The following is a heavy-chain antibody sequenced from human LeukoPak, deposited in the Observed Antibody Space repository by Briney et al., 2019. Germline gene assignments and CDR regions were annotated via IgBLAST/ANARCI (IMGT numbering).Heavy chain of an antibody. J-gene: IGHJ4*02. CDR2: ISYDGSNK. Sequence: GGSLRLSCAASGFTFSSYAMHWVRQAPGEGLEWVAVISYDGSNKYYADSVKGRFTISRDNSKNTLYLQMNSLRAEDTAVYYCARDRHIVVVTAICDYWGQGTLVTVSS. V-gene: IGHV3-30*04. CDR1: GFTFSSYA. CDR3: ARDRHIVVVTAICDY. D-gene: IGHD2-21*02.